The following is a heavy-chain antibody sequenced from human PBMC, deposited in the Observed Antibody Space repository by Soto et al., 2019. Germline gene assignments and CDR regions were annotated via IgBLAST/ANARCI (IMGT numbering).Heavy chain of an antibody. CDR2: IYYSGST. J-gene: IGHJ4*02. CDR3: ARLPRGSALDY. V-gene: IGHV4-39*01. CDR1: SSSSYY. Sequence: SSSSYYWGWIRQPPGKGLEWIGSIYYSGSTYYNPSLKSRVTISVDTSKNQFSLKLSSVTAADTAVYYCARLPRGSALDYWGQGTLVTVSS. D-gene: IGHD2-15*01.